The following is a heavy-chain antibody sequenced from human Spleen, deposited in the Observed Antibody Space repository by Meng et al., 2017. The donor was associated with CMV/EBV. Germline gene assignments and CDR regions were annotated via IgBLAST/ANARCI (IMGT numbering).Heavy chain of an antibody. CDR3: ARDLAKWGRNNWFDP. D-gene: IGHD2-8*01. Sequence: ASVKVSCKTSGYIFSCYYIQWVRQAPGQGLEWVGWINPNSGGTNYAQKFQGRVAVTSDTSIRTAYMELTSLRSDDTAVYYCARDLAKWGRNNWFDPWGQGTLVTVSS. CDR1: GYIFSCYY. J-gene: IGHJ5*02. CDR2: INPNSGGT. V-gene: IGHV1-2*02.